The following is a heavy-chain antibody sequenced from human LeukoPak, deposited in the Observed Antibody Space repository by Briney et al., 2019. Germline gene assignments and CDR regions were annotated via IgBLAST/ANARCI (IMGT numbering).Heavy chain of an antibody. D-gene: IGHD3-22*01. J-gene: IGHJ4*02. CDR3: ARDQLGYYDSSGPRASY. CDR2: INWNGDST. CDR1: GFSFDNYG. Sequence: GGSLRLSCVASGFSFDNYGMMWVRQAPGKGLEWVSGINWNGDSTAYADSVKGRFTISRDNAKNSLYLQMDSLRGEDTAVYYCARDQLGYYDSSGPRASYWGQGTLVTVSS. V-gene: IGHV3-20*04.